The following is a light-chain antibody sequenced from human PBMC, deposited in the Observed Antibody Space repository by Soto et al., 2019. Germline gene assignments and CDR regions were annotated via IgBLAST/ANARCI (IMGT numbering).Light chain of an antibody. CDR2: AAS. V-gene: IGKV1-6*02. Sequence: AIQLTQSPSSLSASVGDRVTITCRASQAIAKGLGWSQQRPGTAPKLLIYAASTSQSGVPSRFSGSGSGTDFTLTISSLQPEDFATYYCLQEHDYPRTFGQGTKVEIK. CDR1: QAIAKG. CDR3: LQEHDYPRT. J-gene: IGKJ2*01.